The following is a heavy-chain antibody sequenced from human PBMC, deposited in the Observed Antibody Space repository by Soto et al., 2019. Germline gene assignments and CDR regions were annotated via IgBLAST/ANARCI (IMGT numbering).Heavy chain of an antibody. Sequence: GESLKISCRTSGYKFTSSWIAWVRQKPGKGLEWVGIIFPSDSDTRYSPSFQGQVTISADRSTSTVFLQWASLKASDTAVYFCARKDKSGYFNWFDPWGQGALVTVSS. V-gene: IGHV5-51*01. D-gene: IGHD3-22*01. CDR3: ARKDKSGYFNWFDP. J-gene: IGHJ5*02. CDR2: IFPSDSDT. CDR1: GYKFTSSW.